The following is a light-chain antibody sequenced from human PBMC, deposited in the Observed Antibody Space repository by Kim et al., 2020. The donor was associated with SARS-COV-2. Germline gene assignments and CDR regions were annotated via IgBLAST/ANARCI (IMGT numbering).Light chain of an antibody. V-gene: IGLV2-23*01. CDR1: SSDVGSYNL. Sequence: GQSITISSTGTSSDVGSYNLVSWYQQHPGKAPKLIIYEASKRPSGVSNRFSGSKSGNTASLTISGLQAEDEADYYCCSYAGSRIYVFGTGTKVTVL. CDR3: CSYAGSRIYV. J-gene: IGLJ1*01. CDR2: EAS.